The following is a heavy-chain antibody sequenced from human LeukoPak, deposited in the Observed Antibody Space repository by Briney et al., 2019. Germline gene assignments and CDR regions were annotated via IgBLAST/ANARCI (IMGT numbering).Heavy chain of an antibody. CDR2: ITVMSGTA. CDR3: AAELRGYSFGYDS. J-gene: IGHJ5*01. D-gene: IGHD5-18*01. Sequence: SVKVSCKASGGTFSSYAIAWVRQAPGQGLEWMGRITVMSGTANYAQKFQDRVTITTDESTSTAYMEVSSLRSEDTAVYFCAAELRGYSFGYDSWGQGTLVTVSS. V-gene: IGHV1-69*05. CDR1: GGTFSSYA.